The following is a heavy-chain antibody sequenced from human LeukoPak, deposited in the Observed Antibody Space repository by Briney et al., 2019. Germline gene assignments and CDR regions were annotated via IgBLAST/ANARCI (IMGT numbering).Heavy chain of an antibody. D-gene: IGHD4/OR15-4a*01. J-gene: IGHJ4*02. CDR1: GGSISSYF. CDR3: VRRAGAYSHPYDY. Sequence: SETLSLTCTVSGGSISSYFWTWIRQPAGKGLEWIGHIYTSGSTNYNPSLKSRVTMSVDTFNNQFSLKLTSVTAADTAVYYCVRRAGAYSHPYDYWGQGTLVTVSS. V-gene: IGHV4-4*07. CDR2: IYTSGST.